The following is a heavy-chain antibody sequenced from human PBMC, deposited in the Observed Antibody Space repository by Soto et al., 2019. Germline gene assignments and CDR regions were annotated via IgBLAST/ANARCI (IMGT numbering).Heavy chain of an antibody. CDR3: ARDRCTNGVCYPGGIDY. J-gene: IGHJ4*02. CDR1: GFTFSSYA. CDR2: ISYDGSNK. Sequence: PGGPLRLSCAASGFTFSSYAMHWVRQAPGKGLEWVAVISYDGSNKYYADSVKGRFTISRDNSKNTLYLQMNSLRAEDTAVYYCARDRCTNGVCYPGGIDYWGQGTLVTVSS. D-gene: IGHD2-8*01. V-gene: IGHV3-30-3*01.